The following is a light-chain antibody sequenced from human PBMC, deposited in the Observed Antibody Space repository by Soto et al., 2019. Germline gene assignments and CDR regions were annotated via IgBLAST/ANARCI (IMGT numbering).Light chain of an antibody. J-gene: IGLJ2*01. V-gene: IGLV2-14*01. CDR3: SSYKRGATLV. Sequence: QSVLTQPASVSGSPGQSITISCTGTSSDVGGYNHVAWYQQYPGKAPKLIIFEVSDRPSGISNRFPGSKSANTASLSISGLQAEDEADYYCSSYKRGATLVFGGGTQLTVL. CDR1: SSDVGGYNH. CDR2: EVS.